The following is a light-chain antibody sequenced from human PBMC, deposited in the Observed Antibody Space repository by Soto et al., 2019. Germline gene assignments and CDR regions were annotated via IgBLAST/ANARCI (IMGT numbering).Light chain of an antibody. J-gene: IGLJ1*01. CDR3: SSFTSSNTYV. V-gene: IGLV2-18*02. CDR1: SSDIGAYNR. CDR2: DVN. Sequence: QSVLTQPPSVSGSPGRSVAISCTGTSSDIGAYNRVSWYQQPPGTAPKLMIYDVNNRPSGVPDRFSGSKSGNTASLTISGLQADDEADYYCSSFTSSNTYVFGTGTKVTV.